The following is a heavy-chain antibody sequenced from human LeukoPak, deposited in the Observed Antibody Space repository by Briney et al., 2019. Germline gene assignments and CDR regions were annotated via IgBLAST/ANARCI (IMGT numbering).Heavy chain of an antibody. CDR2: IYPGDSDT. J-gene: IGHJ3*02. Sequence: GESLKISCKGSGYSFTSYWIGWVRQMPGKGLEWMGIIYPGDSDTRYSPSFQGQVTISADKSISTAYLQRSSLKASGTAMYYCARHRDRDGYNRDAFDIWGQGTMVTVSS. CDR3: ARHRDRDGYNRDAFDI. CDR1: GYSFTSYW. D-gene: IGHD5-24*01. V-gene: IGHV5-51*01.